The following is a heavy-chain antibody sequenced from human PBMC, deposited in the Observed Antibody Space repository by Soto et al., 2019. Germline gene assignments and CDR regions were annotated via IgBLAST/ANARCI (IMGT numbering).Heavy chain of an antibody. Sequence: SETLSLTCAVSGDSISSGGYSWSWIRQPPGKGLEWIGCIYHSGSTYYNPSLKSRVTIPVDRSKNQFSLNLSSVTAADTAVYYCAGGVVVATSWGQGTLVTVSS. CDR2: IYHSGST. CDR3: AGGVVVATS. D-gene: IGHD5-12*01. CDR1: GDSISSGGYS. J-gene: IGHJ4*02. V-gene: IGHV4-30-2*01.